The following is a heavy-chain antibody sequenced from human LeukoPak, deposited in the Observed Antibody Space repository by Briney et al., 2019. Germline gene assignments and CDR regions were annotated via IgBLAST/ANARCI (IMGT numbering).Heavy chain of an antibody. CDR2: ISSSSSYI. CDR3: ARGSGYNWP. V-gene: IGHV3-21*01. Sequence: GGSLRLSCAASGFTFSSYSMNWVRQAPGKGLEWVSSISSSSSYIYYVDSVKGRFTISRDNAKNSLYLQMNSLRAEDTAVYYCARGSGYNWPWGQGTLVTVSS. CDR1: GFTFSSYS. J-gene: IGHJ5*02. D-gene: IGHD3-22*01.